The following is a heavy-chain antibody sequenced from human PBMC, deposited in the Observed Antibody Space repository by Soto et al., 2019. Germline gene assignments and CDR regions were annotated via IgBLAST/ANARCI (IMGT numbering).Heavy chain of an antibody. CDR2: MSSSGSAI. D-gene: IGHD2-2*01. CDR3: ARVTTSWYFDF. V-gene: IGHV3-11*01. J-gene: IGHJ4*02. Sequence: SGGGLVKPGGSLRLSCAASGFIFSDYYMGWIRQAPGKGLDWVSYMSSSGSAIYYADSLKGRFTISRDNAKNSLYLQMSSLGAEDTAVYFCARVTTSWYFDFWGQGTLVTVSS. CDR1: GFIFSDYY.